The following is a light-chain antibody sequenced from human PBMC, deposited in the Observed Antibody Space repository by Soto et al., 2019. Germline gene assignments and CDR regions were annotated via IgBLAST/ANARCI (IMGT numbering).Light chain of an antibody. CDR3: TSYTGSNNLYV. Sequence: QSVLTQPPSAPGSPGQSVTISCTGTSSDVGGYHYVAWYQQHPGKAPKLMIYEVSKRPSGVPDRFSGSKSGNTASLTVSGLQAEDEADYYCTSYTGSNNLYVFGTGTKVTAL. J-gene: IGLJ1*01. CDR2: EVS. CDR1: SSDVGGYHY. V-gene: IGLV2-8*01.